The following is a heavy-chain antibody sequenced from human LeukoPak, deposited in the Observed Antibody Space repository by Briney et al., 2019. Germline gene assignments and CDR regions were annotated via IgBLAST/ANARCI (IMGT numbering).Heavy chain of an antibody. CDR2: ISGSGGNT. CDR1: GFTFSSYA. V-gene: IGHV3-23*01. J-gene: IGHJ4*02. D-gene: IGHD1-26*01. CDR3: AKDRGGATAFDY. Sequence: GGSLRLSCAASGFTFSSYAMNWVRQAPGKGLQWVSAISGSGGNTYYADSVKGRFTISRDNSKNTLYLQMNSLRAEDTAVYCCAKDRGGATAFDYWGQGTLVTVSS.